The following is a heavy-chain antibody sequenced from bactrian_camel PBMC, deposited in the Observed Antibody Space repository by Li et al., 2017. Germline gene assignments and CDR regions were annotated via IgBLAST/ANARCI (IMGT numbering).Heavy chain of an antibody. J-gene: IGHJ6*01. CDR2: IYVDSGST. CDR1: GYTHKSNC. CDR3: KMGGSLRCDGF. Sequence: DVQLVESGGGSVQAGGSLRLTCKEVGYTHKSNCVAWFRQPAAKRREGIAAIYVDSGSTAYADSVKGRFTISQDPAKNTLWLQMNSLRPEDTAKYPCKMGGSLRCDGFWGPGTQVTVS. D-gene: IGHD3*01. V-gene: IGHV3S31*01.